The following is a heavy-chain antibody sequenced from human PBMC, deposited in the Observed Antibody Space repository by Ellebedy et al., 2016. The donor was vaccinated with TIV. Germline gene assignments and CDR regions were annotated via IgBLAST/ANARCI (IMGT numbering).Heavy chain of an antibody. D-gene: IGHD3-3*01. J-gene: IGHJ3*02. V-gene: IGHV4-59*01. CDR3: ARSASTIFGATDVFDM. CDR2: IYYSGST. Sequence: MPSETLSLTCTVSGASISNYYWSWIRQPPGKGLEWIGYIYYSGSTNYNPSLTSRVTISLDTSRNEFSLKLSSVTAADTAVYYCARSASTIFGATDVFDMWGQGTKVTVSS. CDR1: GASISNYY.